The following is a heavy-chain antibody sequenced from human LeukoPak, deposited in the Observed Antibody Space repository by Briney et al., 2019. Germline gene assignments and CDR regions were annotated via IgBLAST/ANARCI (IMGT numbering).Heavy chain of an antibody. Sequence: GGSLRLSCAASGFTFSGYAMSWVRQAPGKGLEWVSTISGSGVSTYYADSVKGRFTISRDNSKNTLYLQMNSLRAEDTAVYYCASAGLAFFAGDGFDYWGQGTLVTVSS. CDR2: ISGSGVST. D-gene: IGHD3-3*02. CDR1: GFTFSGYA. J-gene: IGHJ4*02. CDR3: ASAGLAFFAGDGFDY. V-gene: IGHV3-23*01.